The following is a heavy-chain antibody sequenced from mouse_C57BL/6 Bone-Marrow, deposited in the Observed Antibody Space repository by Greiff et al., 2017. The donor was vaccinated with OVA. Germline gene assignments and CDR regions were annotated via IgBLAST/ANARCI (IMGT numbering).Heavy chain of an antibody. CDR3: ARKYYFDY. Sequence: VHVKQSGPELVKPGASVKMSCKASGYTFTDYNMHWVKQSHGKSLEWIGYINPNNGGTSYNQKFKGKATLTVNKSSSTAYMELRSLTSEDSAVYYCARKYYFDYWGQGTTLTVSS. J-gene: IGHJ2*01. CDR2: INPNNGGT. CDR1: GYTFTDYN. V-gene: IGHV1-22*01.